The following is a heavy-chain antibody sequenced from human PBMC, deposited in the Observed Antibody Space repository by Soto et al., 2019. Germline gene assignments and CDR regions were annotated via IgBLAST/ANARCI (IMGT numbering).Heavy chain of an antibody. D-gene: IGHD1-26*01. CDR3: ARDRSRWELLLFDY. J-gene: IGHJ4*02. CDR2: INPNSGGT. Sequence: ASVKVSCKASGYTFTGYYMHRVRQAPGQGLEWMGWINPNSGGTNYAQKFQGRVTMTRDTSISTAYMELSRLRSDDTAVYYCARDRSRWELLLFDYWGQGTLVTVSS. CDR1: GYTFTGYY. V-gene: IGHV1-2*02.